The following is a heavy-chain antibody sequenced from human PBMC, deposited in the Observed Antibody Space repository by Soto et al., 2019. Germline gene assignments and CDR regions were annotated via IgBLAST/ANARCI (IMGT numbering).Heavy chain of an antibody. CDR1: GYSFTSYW. Sequence: PGESLKISCKGSGYSFTSYWIGWVRQMPGKGLEWMGIIYPGDSDTRYSPSFQGQATISADKSISTAYLQWSSLKASDTAMYYCARRNYDILTGYPNAFDIWGQGTMVTVSS. CDR3: ARRNYDILTGYPNAFDI. V-gene: IGHV5-51*01. D-gene: IGHD3-9*01. J-gene: IGHJ3*02. CDR2: IYPGDSDT.